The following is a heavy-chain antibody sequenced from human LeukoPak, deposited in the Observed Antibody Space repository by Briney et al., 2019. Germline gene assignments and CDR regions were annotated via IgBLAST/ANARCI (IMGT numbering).Heavy chain of an antibody. D-gene: IGHD1-1*01. V-gene: IGHV1-69*05. CDR2: IIPIFGAA. CDR3: ARGPELERFDY. Sequence: SVKVSCKASGGTFNSYAISWVRQAPGQGLGWMGGIIPIFGAANYAQKFQGRVTITTDESTSTAYMELSSLRSEDTAVYYCARGPELERFDYWGQGTLVTVSS. CDR1: GGTFNSYA. J-gene: IGHJ4*02.